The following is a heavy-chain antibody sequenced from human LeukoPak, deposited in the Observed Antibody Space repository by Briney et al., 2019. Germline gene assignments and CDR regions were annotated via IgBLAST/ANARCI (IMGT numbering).Heavy chain of an antibody. D-gene: IGHD3-16*01. V-gene: IGHV3-23*01. J-gene: IGHJ4*02. Sequence: GGSLRLSCAASGFTFSDYAMSWVRQAPAGGLEWVSSLRGDGETFYADSVEGRFSLSRDDSRNTVYLQLNNLRVEDTAVYYCAKASWVSSADAVLWGLGTLVTVSS. CDR3: AKASWVSSADAVL. CDR2: LRGDGET. CDR1: GFTFSDYA.